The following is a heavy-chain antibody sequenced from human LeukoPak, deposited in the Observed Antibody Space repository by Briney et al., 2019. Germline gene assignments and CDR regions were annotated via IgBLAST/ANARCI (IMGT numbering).Heavy chain of an antibody. CDR2: ISYDGSNK. D-gene: IGHD3-10*01. V-gene: IGHV3-30*18. CDR1: GFTFSSYG. Sequence: GGSLRLSCVASGFTFSSYGMHWVRQAPGKGLEWVAVISYDGSNKYYADSVKGRFTISRDNSKNTLYLQMNSLRAEDTAVYYCAKRKSSGDWGQGTLVTVSS. CDR3: AKRKSSGD. J-gene: IGHJ4*02.